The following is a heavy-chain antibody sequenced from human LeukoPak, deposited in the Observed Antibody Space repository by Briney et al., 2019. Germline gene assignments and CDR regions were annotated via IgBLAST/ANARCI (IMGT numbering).Heavy chain of an antibody. CDR1: GYSFTSYW. CDR3: ARPRGGYCSSTSCRPGDAFDI. Sequence: NLGESLKISCKGSGYSFTSYWIGWVRQMPGKGLEWIGIIYPGDSDTRYSPSFQGQVTISADKSISTAYLQWSSLKASDTAMYYCARPRGGYCSSTSCRPGDAFDIWGQGTMVTVSS. J-gene: IGHJ3*02. V-gene: IGHV5-51*01. CDR2: IYPGDSDT. D-gene: IGHD2-2*01.